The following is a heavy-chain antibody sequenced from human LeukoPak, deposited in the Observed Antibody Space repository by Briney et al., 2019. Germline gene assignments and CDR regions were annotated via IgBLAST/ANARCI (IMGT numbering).Heavy chain of an antibody. D-gene: IGHD3-10*01. CDR1: GYTFTGYY. J-gene: IGHJ6*04. CDR2: INPNSGGT. Sequence: GSVKVSCKASGYTFTGYYMHWVRQAPGQGLEWMGWINPNSGGTNYAQKFQGRGTMTRDTSISTAYMELSSLRSEDTAVYYCARGSGWFGEFRAMDVWGKGTTVTISS. CDR3: ARGSGWFGEFRAMDV. V-gene: IGHV1-2*02.